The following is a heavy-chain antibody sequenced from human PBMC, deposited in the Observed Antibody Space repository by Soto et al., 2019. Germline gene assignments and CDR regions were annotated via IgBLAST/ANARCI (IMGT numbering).Heavy chain of an antibody. CDR1: GFTFTSSA. D-gene: IGHD3-16*02. V-gene: IGHV1-58*01. Sequence: GASVKGSCKASGFTFTSSAVQWVRQARGQRLEWIGWIVVGSGNTNYAQKFQERVTITRDMSTSTAYMELSSLRSEDTAVYYCAALPEYYDYVWGSYPLYYFDYWGQGTLVTVSS. CDR2: IVVGSGNT. J-gene: IGHJ4*02. CDR3: AALPEYYDYVWGSYPLYYFDY.